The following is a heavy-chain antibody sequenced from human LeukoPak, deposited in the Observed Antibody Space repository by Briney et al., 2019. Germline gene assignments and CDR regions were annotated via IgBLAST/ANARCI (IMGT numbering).Heavy chain of an antibody. CDR2: INPNTGGT. Sequence: GASMKVSCKASEYTFTGHPMHWVRQAPGQGLEWMGWINPNTGGTSYARKFQGRVTMTRDTSISTAYMELRRLRPDDTAVYYCARAIYGIGGDYFFFMDVWGRGTTVTVSS. J-gene: IGHJ6*03. CDR1: EYTFTGHP. V-gene: IGHV1-2*02. CDR3: ARAIYGIGGDYFFFMDV. D-gene: IGHD3-3*02.